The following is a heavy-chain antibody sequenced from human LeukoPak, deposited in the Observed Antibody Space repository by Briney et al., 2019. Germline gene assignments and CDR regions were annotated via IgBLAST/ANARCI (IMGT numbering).Heavy chain of an antibody. J-gene: IGHJ4*02. Sequence: WASVKVSCKASGYTFTGYYMHWVRQAPGQGLEWMGWINPNSGGTNYAQKFQGRVTMTRDTSISTAYMELSRLGSDDTAVYYCASLRYYYDSSGHDYWGQGTLVTVSS. CDR2: INPNSGGT. V-gene: IGHV1-2*02. D-gene: IGHD3-22*01. CDR3: ASLRYYYDSSGHDY. CDR1: GYTFTGYY.